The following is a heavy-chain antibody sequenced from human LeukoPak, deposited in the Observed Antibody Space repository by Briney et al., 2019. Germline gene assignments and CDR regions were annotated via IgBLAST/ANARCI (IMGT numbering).Heavy chain of an antibody. CDR1: GGSISSSSYY. Sequence: SSETLSLTCTVSGGSISSSSYYWGWIRQPPGKGLEWIGSIYYSGSTYYNPSLKSRVTISVDTSKNQFSLKLSSVTAADTAVYYCARLSRPGGYYYYYYMDVWGKGTTVTISS. CDR2: IYYSGST. J-gene: IGHJ6*03. D-gene: IGHD3-16*01. CDR3: ARLSRPGGYYYYYYMDV. V-gene: IGHV4-39*07.